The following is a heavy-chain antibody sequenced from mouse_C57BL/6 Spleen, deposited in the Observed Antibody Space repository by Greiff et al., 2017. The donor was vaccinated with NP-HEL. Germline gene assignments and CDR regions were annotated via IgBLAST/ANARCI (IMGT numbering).Heavy chain of an antibody. V-gene: IGHV1-64*01. CDR2: IHPTSGST. J-gene: IGHJ2*01. CDR3: ARGNDFDY. CDR1: GYTFTSYW. Sequence: QVQLQQPGAELVKPGASVKLFCTASGYTFTSYWMHWVKQTPGQGLEWIGFIHPTSGSTNYTDKFKSKATLTVDNSSSTAYMQRSSLTSEDSAVYYCARGNDFDYWGQGTTLTVSS.